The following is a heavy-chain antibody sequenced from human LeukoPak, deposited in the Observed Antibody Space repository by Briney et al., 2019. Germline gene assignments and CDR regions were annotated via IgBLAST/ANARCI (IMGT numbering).Heavy chain of an antibody. CDR3: PRDGSDYPDYYYYYYMDV. J-gene: IGHJ6*03. Sequence: SETLSLSCTVSGGSISSYYLSWIRQPAGQGLEWIGRIHSTGSTNYNPSLKSRVTMSVDTSKNQCSLKLNSVTAADTAVYYCPRDGSDYPDYYYYYYMDVWGKGTTVTVPS. V-gene: IGHV4-4*07. CDR1: GGSISSYY. D-gene: IGHD4-17*01. CDR2: IHSTGST.